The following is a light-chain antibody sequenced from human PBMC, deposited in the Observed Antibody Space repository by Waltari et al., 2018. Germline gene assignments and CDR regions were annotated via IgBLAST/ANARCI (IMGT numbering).Light chain of an antibody. J-gene: IGKJ1*01. CDR1: QSVNRN. Sequence: DIVMTQSPATLSVFPGEGITLACRASQSVNRNLAWYQQKPGQAPKFLISGASNRATGIPARFSGSGSGTEFTLTISSLQSEDFAVYYCQQYNNWPKTFGQGTKVELK. CDR3: QQYNNWPKT. V-gene: IGKV3-15*01. CDR2: GAS.